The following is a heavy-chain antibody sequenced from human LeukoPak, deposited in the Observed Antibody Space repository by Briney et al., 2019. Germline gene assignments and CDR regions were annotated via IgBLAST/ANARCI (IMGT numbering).Heavy chain of an antibody. CDR1: GFTFSSYA. CDR3: ARDKWVVPAAMRLQNYYGMDV. Sequence: GESLRLSCAASGFTFSSYAMHWVRQAPGKGLEWVAVISYDGSNKYYADSVKGRFTISRDNSKNTLYLQMNSLRAEDTAVYYCARDKWVVPAAMRLQNYYGMDVWGQGTTVTVSS. D-gene: IGHD2-2*01. V-gene: IGHV3-30-3*01. J-gene: IGHJ6*02. CDR2: ISYDGSNK.